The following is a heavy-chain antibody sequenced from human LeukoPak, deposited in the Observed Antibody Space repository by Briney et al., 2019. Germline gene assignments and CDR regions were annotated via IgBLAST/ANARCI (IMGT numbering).Heavy chain of an antibody. V-gene: IGHV4-34*01. D-gene: IGHD3-3*01. CDR3: ASRLYDFWSPVHYYGMDV. J-gene: IGHJ6*02. CDR1: GGSFSGYY. CDR2: INHSGST. Sequence: SETLSLTCAVYGGSFSGYYWSWIRQPPVKGLEWIGEINHSGSTNYNPSLKSRVTISVDTSKNQFSLKLSSVTAADTAVYYCASRLYDFWSPVHYYGMDVWGQGTTVTVSS.